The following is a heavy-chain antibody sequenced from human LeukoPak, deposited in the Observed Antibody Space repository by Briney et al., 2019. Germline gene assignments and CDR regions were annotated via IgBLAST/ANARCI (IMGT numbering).Heavy chain of an antibody. Sequence: GASVKVSCKVSGYTLTELSMHWVRQAPGKGLEWMGGFDPENDKTIYSQKFQGRVTTTEDTSTDTAYMDLSSLRSEDTAVYYCAILLVGLNTFDYWGQGTLVTVSS. CDR3: AILLVGLNTFDY. J-gene: IGHJ4*02. CDR1: GYTLTELS. D-gene: IGHD1-26*01. CDR2: FDPENDKT. V-gene: IGHV1-24*01.